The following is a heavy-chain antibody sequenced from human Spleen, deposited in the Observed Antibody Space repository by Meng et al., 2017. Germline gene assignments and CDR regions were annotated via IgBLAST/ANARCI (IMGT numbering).Heavy chain of an antibody. CDR3: ASGDPAAAKV. D-gene: IGHD4/OR15-4a*01. CDR1: GFTFDDYG. Sequence: GESLKISCAASGFTFDDYGMSWVRQAPGKGLEWVSGINWNGGSTGYADSVKGRFTISRDNAKNSLYLQMNSLRAEDTAVYYCASGDPAAAKVWGQGTMVTVSS. V-gene: IGHV3-20*04. J-gene: IGHJ3*01. CDR2: INWNGGST.